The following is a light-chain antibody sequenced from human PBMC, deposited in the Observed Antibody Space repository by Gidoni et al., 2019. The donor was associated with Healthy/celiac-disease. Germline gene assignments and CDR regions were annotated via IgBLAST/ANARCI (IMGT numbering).Light chain of an antibody. CDR1: QDISNY. Sequence: DIQMAQSPSSLSASVGDRVTITCQASQDISNYLNWYQQKHGKAPKLLIYDASNLETGVPSRFSGSGSGTDFTFTISSLQPEDIAIYYCQQYDNLFTFGPGTKVDIK. V-gene: IGKV1-33*01. CDR2: DAS. J-gene: IGKJ3*01. CDR3: QQYDNLFT.